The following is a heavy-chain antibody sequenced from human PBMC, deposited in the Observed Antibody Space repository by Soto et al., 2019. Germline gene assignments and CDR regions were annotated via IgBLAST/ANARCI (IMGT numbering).Heavy chain of an antibody. V-gene: IGHV3-30-3*01. J-gene: IGHJ5*02. D-gene: IGHD5-18*01. CDR3: ARGRKTRIQPWSYA. CDR2: ISYDGSNK. Sequence: QVQLVESGGGVVQPGRSLRLSCAASGFTFSSYAMHWVRQAPGKGLEWVAVISYDGSNKYYADSVKGRFTISRDNSKNTLYLQMNSLRAEDTAVYYCARGRKTRIQPWSYAWGQGTLVTVSS. CDR1: GFTFSSYA.